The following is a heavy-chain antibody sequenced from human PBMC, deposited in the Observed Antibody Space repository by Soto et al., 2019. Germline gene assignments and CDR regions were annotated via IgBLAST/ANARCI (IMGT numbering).Heavy chain of an antibody. J-gene: IGHJ4*02. D-gene: IGHD3-9*01. CDR2: IYYSVST. CDR1: GGSISSYY. CDR3: ARSNVDWEDY. Sequence: SETLSLTCTVSGGSISSYYWSWIRQPPGKGLEWIGYIYYSVSTNYNPSLKSRVTISVDKSKNQFSLKLSSVTAADTAVYYCARSNVDWEDYSGQGTLVTVSS. V-gene: IGHV4-59*01.